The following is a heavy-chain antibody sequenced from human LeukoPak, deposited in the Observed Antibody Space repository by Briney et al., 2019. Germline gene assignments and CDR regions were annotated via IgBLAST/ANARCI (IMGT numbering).Heavy chain of an antibody. Sequence: PGGFLRLSCAASGFTFSSYAMSWVRQAPGKGLEWVSAISGSGGSTYYADSVKGRFTISRDNSKNTLYLQMNSLRVEDTAVYYCAKDPGHCASSFCYTNYWGQGTLVTVSS. CDR3: AKDPGHCASSFCYTNY. CDR1: GFTFSSYA. CDR2: ISGSGGST. J-gene: IGHJ4*02. D-gene: IGHD2-2*02. V-gene: IGHV3-23*01.